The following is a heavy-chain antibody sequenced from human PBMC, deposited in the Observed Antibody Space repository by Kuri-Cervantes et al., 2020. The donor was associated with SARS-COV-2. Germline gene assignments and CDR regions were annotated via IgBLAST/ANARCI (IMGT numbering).Heavy chain of an antibody. CDR2: ISNTGSTI. CDR3: ARGGTDFWSGYSEDLGY. Sequence: GGSLRLSCAASGFPFSSYEINWVRQAPGRGLEWLSYISNTGSTIYYADSVKGRFTISRGDTKNSLYLQMNSLRAEDTAVYYCARGGTDFWSGYSEDLGYWGQGTLVTVSS. V-gene: IGHV3-48*03. D-gene: IGHD3-3*01. CDR1: GFPFSSYE. J-gene: IGHJ4*02.